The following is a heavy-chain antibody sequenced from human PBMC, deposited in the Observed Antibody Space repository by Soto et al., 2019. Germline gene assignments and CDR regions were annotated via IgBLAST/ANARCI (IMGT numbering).Heavy chain of an antibody. V-gene: IGHV4-59*01. CDR3: ASSLRRAAAGDEY. CDR1: GGSISSYY. CDR2: IYYSGST. Sequence: SETLSLTCTVSGGSISSYYWSWIRQPPGKGLEWIGYIYYSGSTNYNPSLKSRVTISVDTSKNQFSLKLSSVTAADTAVYYCASSLRRAAAGDEYWGQGTLVTV. J-gene: IGHJ4*02. D-gene: IGHD6-13*01.